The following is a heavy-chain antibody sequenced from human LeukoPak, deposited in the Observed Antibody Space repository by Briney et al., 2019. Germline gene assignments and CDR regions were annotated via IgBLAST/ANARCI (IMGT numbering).Heavy chain of an antibody. CDR1: GFTFSSYG. CDR3: ARPPPDTATALDY. D-gene: IGHD5-18*01. J-gene: IGHJ4*02. Sequence: GGSLRLSCAASGFTFSSYGMHWVRQAPGKGLEWVAVIWYDGSNKYYADSVRGRFTISRDNSKNMLYLQMNSLRAEDTAVYYCARPPPDTATALDYWGQGTLVTVSS. V-gene: IGHV3-33*08. CDR2: IWYDGSNK.